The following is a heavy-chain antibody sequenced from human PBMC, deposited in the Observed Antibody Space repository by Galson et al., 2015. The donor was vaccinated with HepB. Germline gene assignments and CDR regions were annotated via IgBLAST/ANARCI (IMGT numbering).Heavy chain of an antibody. CDR2: TYYRSKWYN. CDR3: ARTPIAAAGTGAFDI. CDR1: GDSVSSNSAA. Sequence: CAISGDSVSSNSAAWNWIRQSPSRGLEWLGRTYYRSKWYNDYAVSVKSRITINPDTSKNQFSLQLNSVTPEDTAVYYCARTPIAAAGTGAFDIWGQGTMVTVSS. J-gene: IGHJ3*02. D-gene: IGHD6-13*01. V-gene: IGHV6-1*01.